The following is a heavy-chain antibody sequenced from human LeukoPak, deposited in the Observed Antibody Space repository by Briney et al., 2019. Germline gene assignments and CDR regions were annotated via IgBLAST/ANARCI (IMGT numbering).Heavy chain of an antibody. J-gene: IGHJ4*02. CDR1: GYTFTTYD. D-gene: IGHD3-3*01. CDR3: ASPVKHFDSWSGYPPFDY. Sequence: ASVKVSCKASGYTFTTYDINWERQATGQGLEWMGWMNPNSGNTGFAQKFQGRVTITADESTSTAYMEMSSLGSEDTAVYYCASPVKHFDSWSGYPPFDYWGQGTLVTVSS. V-gene: IGHV1-8*01. CDR2: MNPNSGNT.